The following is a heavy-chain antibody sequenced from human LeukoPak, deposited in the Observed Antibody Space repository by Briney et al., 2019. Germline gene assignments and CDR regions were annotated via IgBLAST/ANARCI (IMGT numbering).Heavy chain of an antibody. V-gene: IGHV3-15*01. Sequence: PGGSLRLSCAASGFTFSNAWMSWVRQAPGKGLEWDGRIKSITDGETTDYAAPVKGRFTISRADSKNTLYLQMNSLTTEDTAVYYCITDPGRYPDYWGQGTLVTVPS. CDR1: GFTFSNAW. CDR2: IKSITDGETT. D-gene: IGHD1-26*01. CDR3: ITDPGRYPDY. J-gene: IGHJ4*02.